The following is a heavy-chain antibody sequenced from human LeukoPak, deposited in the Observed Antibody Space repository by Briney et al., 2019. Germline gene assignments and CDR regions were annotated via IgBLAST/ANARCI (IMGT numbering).Heavy chain of an antibody. CDR1: GYSFTSYW. CDR2: IYPGDSDT. D-gene: IGHD3-10*01. CDR3: ARRSKQNYYGSGTYFDY. J-gene: IGHJ4*02. Sequence: GESLKIFCKGSGYSFTSYWIGWVRQIPGKGLEWMGIIYPGDSDTRYSPSFQGQVTISADESISTAYLQWSSLKASDTAMYYCARRSKQNYYGSGTYFDYWGQGTLVPVSS. V-gene: IGHV5-51*01.